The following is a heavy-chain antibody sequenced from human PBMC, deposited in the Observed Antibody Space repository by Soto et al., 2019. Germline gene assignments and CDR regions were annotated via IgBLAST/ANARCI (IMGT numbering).Heavy chain of an antibody. CDR3: ARDLTPVAATPDDAFDI. CDR1: GFTFSSYC. CDR2: IWYDGSNK. Sequence: GGSLRLSCAASGFTFSSYCMHWVRQAPGKGLEWVAVIWYDGSNKYYADSVKGRFTISRDNSKNTLYLQMNSLRAEDTAVYYCARDLTPVAATPDDAFDIWGQGTMVTVSS. J-gene: IGHJ3*02. D-gene: IGHD2-15*01. V-gene: IGHV3-33*08.